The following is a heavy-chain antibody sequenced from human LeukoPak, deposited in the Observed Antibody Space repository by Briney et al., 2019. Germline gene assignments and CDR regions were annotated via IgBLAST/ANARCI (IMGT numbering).Heavy chain of an antibody. D-gene: IGHD4-17*01. CDR1: GFTFSDYY. CDR2: ITSSGNII. J-gene: IGHJ4*02. CDR3: ARERNGDSYFDY. Sequence: GGSLRLSCAASGFTFSDYYMSWIRQAPGKGLEWVSYITSSGNIIYYAASVKGRFTISRDNAKNSLYLQMNSLRAEDTAVYYCARERNGDSYFDYWGQGTLVTVSS. V-gene: IGHV3-11*01.